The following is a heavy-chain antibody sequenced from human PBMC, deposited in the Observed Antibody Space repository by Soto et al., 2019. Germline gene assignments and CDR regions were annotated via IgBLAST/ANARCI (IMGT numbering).Heavy chain of an antibody. J-gene: IGHJ4*02. CDR1: GFTFSTYG. CDR3: ARDPPDDTSGYYSFDY. Sequence: HPGGSLRLSCAASGFTFSTYGMHWVRQAPGKGLEWVAVMWSDGGNKYYADSVKGRFTISRDNSRNTLYLQMNSLRAEDTAVYYCARDPPDDTSGYYSFDYWGQGTLVTVSS. CDR2: MWSDGGNK. V-gene: IGHV3-33*01. D-gene: IGHD3-22*01.